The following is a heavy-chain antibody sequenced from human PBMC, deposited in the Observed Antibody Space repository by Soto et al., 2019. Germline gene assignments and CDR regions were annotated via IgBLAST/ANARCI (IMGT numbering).Heavy chain of an antibody. CDR1: GGSISSSNW. J-gene: IGHJ5*02. Sequence: SETLSLTCAVSGGSISSSNWWSWVRQPPGKGLEWIGEIYHSGSTNDNPSLKSRDTISVDKSKNQFSLKLSSVTDADTAVYYCAVLVRGVMRTKWFDNWGQVNLLP. CDR3: AVLVRGVMRTKWFDN. D-gene: IGHD3-10*01. CDR2: IYHSGST. V-gene: IGHV4-4*02.